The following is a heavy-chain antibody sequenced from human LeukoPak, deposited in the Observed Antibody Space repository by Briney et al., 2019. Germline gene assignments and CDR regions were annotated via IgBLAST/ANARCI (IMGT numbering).Heavy chain of an antibody. CDR2: IILIFGTA. CDR3: ARDRGDNWFDP. CDR1: GGTFSSYA. Sequence: EASVKVSCKASGGTFSSYAISWVRQAPGQGLEWMGGIILIFGTANYAQKFQGRVTITADKSTSTAYMELSSLRSEDTAVYYCARDRGDNWFDPWGQGTLVTVSS. D-gene: IGHD3-10*01. V-gene: IGHV1-69*06. J-gene: IGHJ5*02.